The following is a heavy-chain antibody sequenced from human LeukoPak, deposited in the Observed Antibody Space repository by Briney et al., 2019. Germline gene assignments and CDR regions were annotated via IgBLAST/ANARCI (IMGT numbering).Heavy chain of an antibody. J-gene: IGHJ4*02. CDR2: IARDEFT. D-gene: IGHD6-19*01. Sequence: AGSLRLSCVASGFTFRDYSMAWLRQLPGGGLEWVSAIARDEFTVYPDPLKGRFTISRDNSRNTLYLQMNTLRAEDTAVYYCVKERDRGTDVADDFDFWGQGTLVTVSS. CDR3: VKERDRGTDVADDFDF. V-gene: IGHV3-23*01. CDR1: GFTFRDYS.